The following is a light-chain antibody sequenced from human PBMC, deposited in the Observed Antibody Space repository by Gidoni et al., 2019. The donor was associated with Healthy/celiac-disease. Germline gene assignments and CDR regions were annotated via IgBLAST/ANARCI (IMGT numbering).Light chain of an antibody. Sequence: DIQITQSPSSLSASVGDRVTITCRARQSISSYLNWYQQKPGKAPKLLIYAASSLQSGVPSRFSGSGSGTDFTLTISSLQPEDFATYYCQQSYSTLRTFGQGTKVEIK. J-gene: IGKJ1*01. CDR2: AAS. V-gene: IGKV1-39*01. CDR3: QQSYSTLRT. CDR1: QSISSY.